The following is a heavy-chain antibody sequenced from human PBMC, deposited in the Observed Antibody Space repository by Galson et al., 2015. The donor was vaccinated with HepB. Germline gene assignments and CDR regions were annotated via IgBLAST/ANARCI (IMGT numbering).Heavy chain of an antibody. D-gene: IGHD3-10*01. CDR1: GFTFSSYA. Sequence: SLRLSCAASGFTFSSYAMHWVRQAPGKGLEWVAVISYDGSNKYYADSVKGRFTISRDNSKNTLYLQMNSLRAEDTAVYYCARAGRGPRRPMVRGATIGRDAFDIWGQGTMVTVSS. V-gene: IGHV3-30-3*01. CDR3: ARAGRGPRRPMVRGATIGRDAFDI. J-gene: IGHJ3*02. CDR2: ISYDGSNK.